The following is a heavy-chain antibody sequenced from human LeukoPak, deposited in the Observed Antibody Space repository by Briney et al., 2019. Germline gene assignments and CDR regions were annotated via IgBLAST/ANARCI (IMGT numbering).Heavy chain of an antibody. CDR1: GFTFSSYA. CDR3: AGVMGSSSSTAYFAY. V-gene: IGHV3-23*01. Sequence: GGSLRLSCAASGFTFSSYAINWVRQAPGKGLEWLSAISNSGSHIYYADSLKGRFTISRDNSKNTACLEMNSLRAEDTAVYYCAGVMGSSSSTAYFAYWGQGTLVTVSS. D-gene: IGHD6-6*01. CDR2: ISNSGSHI. J-gene: IGHJ4*02.